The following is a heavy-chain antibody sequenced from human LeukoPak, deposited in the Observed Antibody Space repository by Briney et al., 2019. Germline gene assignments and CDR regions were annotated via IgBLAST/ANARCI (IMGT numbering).Heavy chain of an antibody. J-gene: IGHJ4*02. D-gene: IGHD6-6*01. CDR1: GYSISSGYY. CDR3: ARDLSSSSVEFDY. CDR2: IYHSGST. V-gene: IGHV4-38-2*02. Sequence: SETLSLTCTVSGYSISSGYYWGWIRQPPGKGLEWIGSIYHSGSTYYNPSLKSRVTISVDTSKNQFSLELSSVTAADTTVYYCARDLSSSSVEFDYWGQGTLVTVSS.